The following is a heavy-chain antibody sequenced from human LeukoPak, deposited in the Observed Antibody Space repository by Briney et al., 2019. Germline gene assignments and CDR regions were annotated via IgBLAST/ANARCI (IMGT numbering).Heavy chain of an antibody. CDR1: GFTFSDYY. Sequence: PGGSLRLSCAASGFTFSDYYMSWIRQAPGKGLEWVSYISRSGSTIYYADSVKGRFTISRGNAKNSLYPQMNSLRAEDTAVYYCARSYSSGGIDYWGQGTLVTVSS. CDR3: ARSYSSGGIDY. J-gene: IGHJ4*02. V-gene: IGHV3-11*04. D-gene: IGHD3-22*01. CDR2: ISRSGSTI.